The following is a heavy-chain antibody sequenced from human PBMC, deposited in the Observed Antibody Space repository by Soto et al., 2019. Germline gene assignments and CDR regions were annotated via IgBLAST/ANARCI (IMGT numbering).Heavy chain of an antibody. D-gene: IGHD3-10*01. CDR1: GFRFEDYA. CDR2: IAWNSDII. Sequence: EVQLVESGGGLVQPGRSLRLSCAASGFRFEDYAMHWVRQAPGKGLEWVSGIAWNSDIIGYVDSVKGRFTISRDNGKNYLYLQMNSLRPEDTALYYCSKDHYGSAIYGMDVWGQGTTVTVSS. J-gene: IGHJ6*02. V-gene: IGHV3-9*01. CDR3: SKDHYGSAIYGMDV.